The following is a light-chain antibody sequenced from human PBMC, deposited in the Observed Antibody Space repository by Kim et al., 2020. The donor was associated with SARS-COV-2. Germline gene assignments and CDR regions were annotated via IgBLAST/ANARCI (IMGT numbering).Light chain of an antibody. J-gene: IGLJ2*01. CDR1: NIGRKS. CDR3: QVWDSSSDHVV. CDR2: YDS. Sequence: APGKTARITCGGNNIGRKSVHWYQQQPGQAPVLVIYYDSDQPSGIPERFSGSNSGNTATLTISRVEAGDEADYYCQVWDSSSDHVVFGGGTQLTVL. V-gene: IGLV3-21*04.